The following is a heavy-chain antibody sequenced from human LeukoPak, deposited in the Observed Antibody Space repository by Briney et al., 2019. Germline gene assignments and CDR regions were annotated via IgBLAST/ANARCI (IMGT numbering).Heavy chain of an antibody. CDR1: GFTVSSSY. CDR3: AKVPHRYYYYGMDV. J-gene: IGHJ6*02. Sequence: PGGSLRLSCAASGFTVSSSYMSWVRQAPGKGLEWVSVIYSGGSTYYADSVKGRFTISRDNSKNTLYLQMNSLRAEDTAVYYCAKVPHRYYYYGMDVWGQGTTVTVSS. V-gene: IGHV3-53*01. CDR2: IYSGGST.